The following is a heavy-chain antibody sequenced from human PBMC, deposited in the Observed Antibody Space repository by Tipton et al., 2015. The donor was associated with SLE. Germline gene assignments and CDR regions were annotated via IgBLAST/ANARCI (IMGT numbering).Heavy chain of an antibody. CDR2: ISGSGGST. Sequence: SLRLSCAASGFTFSSYAMSWVRQAPGKGLEWVSAISGSGGSTYYADSAKGRFTISRDNSKNTLYLQMNSLRAEDTAVYYCAKDQSTFGGVIAPFDYWGQGTLVTVSS. J-gene: IGHJ4*02. D-gene: IGHD3-16*02. CDR1: GFTFSSYA. V-gene: IGHV3-23*01. CDR3: AKDQSTFGGVIAPFDY.